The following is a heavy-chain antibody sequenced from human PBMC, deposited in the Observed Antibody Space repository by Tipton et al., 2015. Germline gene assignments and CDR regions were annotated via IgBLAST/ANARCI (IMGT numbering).Heavy chain of an antibody. CDR2: INYSATT. CDR1: GGSFSDYY. J-gene: IGHJ3*02. D-gene: IGHD5-12*01. CDR3: ARVPDSGFDAFDI. V-gene: IGHV4-34*01. Sequence: TLSLTCAVYGGSFSDYYWTWVRQSPGKGLEWIGEINYSATTHYNPSLGSRVTISVDTSKNQFSLNLTSVTAADTAVYYCARVPDSGFDAFDIWGQGTMVTVSS.